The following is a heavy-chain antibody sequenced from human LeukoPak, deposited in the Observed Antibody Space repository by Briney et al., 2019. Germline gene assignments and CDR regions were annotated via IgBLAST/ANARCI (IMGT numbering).Heavy chain of an antibody. Sequence: PGGSLRLSCAASGFTFSSYAMSWVRQAPGKGLEWVSAISGSGGSTYYADSVKGRFTTSRDNSKNTLYLQMNSLRAEDTAVYYCAKPHSSGYYFPTFDPWGQGTLVTVSS. D-gene: IGHD3-22*01. CDR2: ISGSGGST. CDR1: GFTFSSYA. V-gene: IGHV3-23*01. CDR3: AKPHSSGYYFPTFDP. J-gene: IGHJ5*02.